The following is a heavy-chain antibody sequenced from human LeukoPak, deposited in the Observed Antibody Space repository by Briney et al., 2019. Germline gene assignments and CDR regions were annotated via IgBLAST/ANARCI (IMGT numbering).Heavy chain of an antibody. CDR2: ISAYNGNT. Sequence: ASVKVSCKASGYTFTCYGISWVRQAPGQGLEWMGWISAYNGNTNYAQKLQGRVTMTTDTSTSTAYMELRSLRSDDTAVYYCARGGYYGSGSYRLVTYYYYMDVWGKGTTVTVSS. V-gene: IGHV1-18*01. J-gene: IGHJ6*03. D-gene: IGHD3-10*01. CDR3: ARGGYYGSGSYRLVTYYYYMDV. CDR1: GYTFTCYG.